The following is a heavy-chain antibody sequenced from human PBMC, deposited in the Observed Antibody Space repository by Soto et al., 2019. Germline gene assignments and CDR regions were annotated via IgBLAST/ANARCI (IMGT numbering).Heavy chain of an antibody. Sequence: QVHLVQSGAEVKKPGASVKVSCKASGYSLTTYYMHWVRQAPGEGLEWMGRIDPSGTSTTYALKFQGRVTMSRDTSTSTVYLEVTRLRSEDTAVYFCARDPGGYCDAGSCYYFDYWGQGTLVSVSS. CDR1: GYSLTTYY. V-gene: IGHV1-46*01. CDR2: IDPSGTST. D-gene: IGHD2-15*01. CDR3: ARDPGGYCDAGSCYYFDY. J-gene: IGHJ4*02.